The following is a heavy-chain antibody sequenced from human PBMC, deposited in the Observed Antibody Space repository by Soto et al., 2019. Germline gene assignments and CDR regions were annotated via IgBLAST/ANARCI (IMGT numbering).Heavy chain of an antibody. CDR2: INSDGSST. CDR1: GFTFSSYW. CDR3: ARELRQLCQIDAFDI. J-gene: IGHJ3*02. Sequence: EVQLVESGGGLVQPGGSLRLSCAASGFTFSSYWMHWVRQAPGKGLVWVSRINSDGSSTSYADSVKGRFTISRDNAKNTLYLQMNSLRAEDTAVYYCARELRQLCQIDAFDIWGQGTMVTVSS. V-gene: IGHV3-74*01. D-gene: IGHD5-18*01.